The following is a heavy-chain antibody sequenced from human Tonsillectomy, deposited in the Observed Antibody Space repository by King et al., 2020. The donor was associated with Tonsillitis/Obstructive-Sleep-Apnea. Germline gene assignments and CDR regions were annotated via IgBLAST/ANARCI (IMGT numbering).Heavy chain of an antibody. D-gene: IGHD1-7*01. CDR3: AMTSTGTTLQKLHPSYMDV. V-gene: IGHV4-59*08. Sequence: VQLQESGPGLVKPSETLSLTCTVSGGSISSYYWSWIRQPPGKGLEWIGYIYYSGSTNYNPSLKSRVTISVDTSKNQFSLKLSSVTAADTAVYYCAMTSTGTTLQKLHPSYMDVWGKGTTVTVSS. CDR1: GGSISSYY. CDR2: IYYSGST. J-gene: IGHJ6*03.